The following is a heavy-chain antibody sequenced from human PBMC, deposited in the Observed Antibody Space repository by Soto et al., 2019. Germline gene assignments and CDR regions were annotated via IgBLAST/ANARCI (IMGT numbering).Heavy chain of an antibody. CDR3: VMATIQGPTSFDY. V-gene: IGHV4-39*01. Sequence: PSETLSLTCTVSGGSISSSSYYWGWIRQPPGKGLEWIGSIYYSGSTYYNPSLKSRVTISVDTSKNQFSLKLSSVTAAYTAVHYCVMATIQGPTSFDYWGQGTLVTVSS. J-gene: IGHJ4*02. CDR1: GGSISSSSYY. CDR2: IYYSGST. D-gene: IGHD5-12*01.